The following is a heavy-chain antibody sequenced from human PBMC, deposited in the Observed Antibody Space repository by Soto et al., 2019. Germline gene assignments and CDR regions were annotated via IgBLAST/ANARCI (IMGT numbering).Heavy chain of an antibody. D-gene: IGHD5-12*01. Sequence: QVHLVESGGGMVQPGKSLRLSCAASGFTFSGYAMHWVRQAPGKGLEWVAVISYDGSTQYYAESVKGRFTISRDNSNNTQYLHMSSLIAEDTAVYYCARKTSAYEIDYWGQGTLVIVS. CDR3: ARKTSAYEIDY. CDR1: GFTFSGYA. J-gene: IGHJ4*02. V-gene: IGHV3-30-3*01. CDR2: ISYDGSTQ.